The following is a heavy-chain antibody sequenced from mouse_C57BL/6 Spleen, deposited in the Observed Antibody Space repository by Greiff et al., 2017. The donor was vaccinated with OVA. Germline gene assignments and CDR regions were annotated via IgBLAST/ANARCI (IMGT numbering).Heavy chain of an antibody. CDR2: IFPGSGST. Sequence: QVQLQQSGPELVKPGASVKISCKASGYTFTDYYINWVKQRPGQGLEWIGWIFPGSGSTYYNATFKGKATLTVSKSSSTAYMLLSSLTSEDSAVYCCARSGDYYGSTYWYFDVWGTGTTVTGSS. V-gene: IGHV1-75*01. J-gene: IGHJ1*03. CDR3: ARSGDYYGSTYWYFDV. D-gene: IGHD1-1*01. CDR1: GYTFTDYY.